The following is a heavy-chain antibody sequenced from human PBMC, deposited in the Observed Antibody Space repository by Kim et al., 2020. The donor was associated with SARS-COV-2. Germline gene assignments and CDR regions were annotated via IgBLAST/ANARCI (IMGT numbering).Heavy chain of an antibody. CDR2: INSDGGTT. Sequence: GGSLRLSCAASGFTFSSYWMHWVRQAPGKGLVWVSRINSDGGTTSYADSVKARFTSTRDNAKSTLYLQMNSLRAEDTAVYYCASRRYTGTYYYFDYWGQGTVDTVSS. J-gene: IGHJ4*02. CDR3: ASRRYTGTYYYFDY. D-gene: IGHD1-26*01. CDR1: GFTFSSYW. V-gene: IGHV3-74*01.